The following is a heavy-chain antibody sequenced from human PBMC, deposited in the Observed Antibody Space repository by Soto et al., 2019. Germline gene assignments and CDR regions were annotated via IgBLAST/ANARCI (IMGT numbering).Heavy chain of an antibody. V-gene: IGHV4-34*01. Sequence: QVQLQQWGAGLLKPSETLSLTCAVYGGSFSGYYWSWIRQPPGKGLEWIGEINHSGSPNYNPSLKSRVTISVDTSKNQFSLKLSSVTAADTAVYYCARLKGYQLLHSNWFDPWGQGTLVTVSS. CDR1: GGSFSGYY. CDR3: ARLKGYQLLHSNWFDP. CDR2: INHSGSP. J-gene: IGHJ5*02. D-gene: IGHD2-2*01.